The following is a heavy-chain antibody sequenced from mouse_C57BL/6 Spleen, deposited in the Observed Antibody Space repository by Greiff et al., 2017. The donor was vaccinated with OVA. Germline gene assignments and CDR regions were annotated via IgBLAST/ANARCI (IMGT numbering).Heavy chain of an antibody. CDR3: ARHDYAWFAY. D-gene: IGHD2-4*01. CDR1: GFTFTDYY. V-gene: IGHV7-3*01. J-gene: IGHJ3*01. CDR2: IRNKANGYTT. Sequence: EVHLVESGGGLVQPGGSLSLSCAASGFTFTDYYMSWVRQPPGKALEWLGFIRNKANGYTTAYSASVKGRFTISRDNSQSILYLQMNALRAEDSATYYCARHDYAWFAYWGQGTLVTVSA.